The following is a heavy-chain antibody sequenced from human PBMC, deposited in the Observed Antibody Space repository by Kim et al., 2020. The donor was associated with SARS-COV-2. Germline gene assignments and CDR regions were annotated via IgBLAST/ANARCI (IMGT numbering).Heavy chain of an antibody. CDR2: A. D-gene: IGHD5-12*01. J-gene: IGHJ4*02. V-gene: IGHV1-69*04. Sequence: ANYAQKFQGRVTITADKSTSTAYMELSSLRSEDTAVYYCARDPEMATIGHWGQGTLVTVSS. CDR3: ARDPEMATIGH.